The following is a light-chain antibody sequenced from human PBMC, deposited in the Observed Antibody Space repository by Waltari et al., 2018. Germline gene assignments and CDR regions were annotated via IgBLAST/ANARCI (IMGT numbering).Light chain of an antibody. V-gene: IGLV3-21*04. CDR1: NIGPYQ. J-gene: IGLJ1*01. Sequence: SYVVTQPPSVSVAPRETSTTPCGGDNIGPYQLPWYPQKAGQAPVLVIFYDRDRPSGIPDRFSGSNSGNTATLTISRVEAGDEARYYCHVWHPHVDPGVFGTGTEVTVL. CDR3: HVWHPHVDPGV. CDR2: YDR.